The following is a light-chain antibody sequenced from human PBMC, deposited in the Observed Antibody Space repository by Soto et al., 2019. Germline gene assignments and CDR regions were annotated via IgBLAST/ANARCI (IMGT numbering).Light chain of an antibody. V-gene: IGKV3-11*01. CDR2: GAS. CDR3: KQRSNWPIT. J-gene: IGKJ5*01. CDR1: QSVSNNY. Sequence: EIVLTQSPGTLSLSPGERATLSCRASQSVSNNYLAWYQQKPGQAPSLLIFGASNRATGIQARFSGSGSGTDFTLTIRSLEPEDFAVYYCKQRSNWPITFGQGTRLEIK.